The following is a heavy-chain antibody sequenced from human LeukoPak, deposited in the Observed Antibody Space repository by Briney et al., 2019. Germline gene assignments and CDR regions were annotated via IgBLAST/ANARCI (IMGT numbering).Heavy chain of an antibody. Sequence: PSETLSLTCTVPGGSISSYYWSWIRQPAGKGLEWIGRIYTSGSTNYNPSLKSRVTMSVDTSKNQFSLKLSSVTAADTAVYYCARRRSSYGSGSYPDYWGQGTLVTVSS. CDR3: ARRRSSYGSGSYPDY. CDR2: IYTSGST. V-gene: IGHV4-4*07. D-gene: IGHD3-10*01. CDR1: GGSISSYY. J-gene: IGHJ4*02.